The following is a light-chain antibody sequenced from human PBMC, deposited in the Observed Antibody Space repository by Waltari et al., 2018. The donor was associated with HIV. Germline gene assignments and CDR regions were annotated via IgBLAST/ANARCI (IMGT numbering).Light chain of an antibody. CDR2: GNN. CDR1: SSTTGAGNV. Sequence: LTPPPSGSGAPGQRVPTPSTGRSSTTGAGNVVPRYQQLPGTAPTLLIYGNNNRPSGVPDRFSGSKSGTSASLAITGLQAEDEADYYCQSYDNSLSGSRVFGGGTKLTVL. CDR3: QSYDNSLSGSRV. V-gene: IGLV1-40*01. J-gene: IGLJ3*02.